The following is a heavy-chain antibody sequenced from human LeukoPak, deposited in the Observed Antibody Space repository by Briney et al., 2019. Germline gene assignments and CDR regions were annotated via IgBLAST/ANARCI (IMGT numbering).Heavy chain of an antibody. CDR1: GFTFSSYA. CDR3: AKDRSSSWGNWFDP. Sequence: GGSLRLSCAASGFTFSSYAMSWVRRAPGKGLEWVSAISGSGGSTYYADSVKGRFTISRDNSKNTLYLQMNSLRAEDTAVYYCAKDRSSSWGNWFDPWGQGTLVTVSS. V-gene: IGHV3-23*01. CDR2: ISGSGGST. D-gene: IGHD6-13*01. J-gene: IGHJ5*02.